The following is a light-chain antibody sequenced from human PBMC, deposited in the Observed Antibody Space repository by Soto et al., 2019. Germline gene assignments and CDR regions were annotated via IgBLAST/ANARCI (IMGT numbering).Light chain of an antibody. Sequence: DIQMTQSPSSLSASVGDRVTITCQASQDISNYLNWYQQRPGKAPKLLIYDASNLDTGVPPRFSGSASGTRFTLTIRSLQPEDIATYHCQQFDNFPLTFGGGTKVEIK. CDR3: QQFDNFPLT. CDR2: DAS. V-gene: IGKV1-33*01. CDR1: QDISNY. J-gene: IGKJ4*01.